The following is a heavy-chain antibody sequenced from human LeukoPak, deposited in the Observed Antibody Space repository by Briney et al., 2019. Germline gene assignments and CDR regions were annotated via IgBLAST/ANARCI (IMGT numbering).Heavy chain of an antibody. J-gene: IGHJ5*02. D-gene: IGHD3-22*01. CDR2: IYYSGST. CDR3: ARGDHYDSSGKSWFDP. CDR1: GGSISSYY. V-gene: IGHV4-59*12. Sequence: PSETLSLTCTVSGGSISSYYWSWIRQPPGKGLEWIGYIYYSGSTNYNPSLKSRVTISVDTSKNQFSLKLSSVTAADTAVYYCARGDHYDSSGKSWFDPWGQGTLVTVSS.